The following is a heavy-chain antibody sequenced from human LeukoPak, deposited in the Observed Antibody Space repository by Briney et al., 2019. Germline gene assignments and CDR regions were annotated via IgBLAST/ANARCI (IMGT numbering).Heavy chain of an antibody. D-gene: IGHD3-10*02. CDR2: ISSSGSTI. Sequence: GGSLRLSCAASGFTFSSYEMNWVRKAPGEGLEWVSYISSSGSTIYYADSVKGRFTISRDNAKNSLYLQMNSLRAEDTAVYYWAELGITMIGGVWGKGTTVTISS. CDR3: AELGITMIGGV. J-gene: IGHJ6*04. CDR1: GFTFSSYE. V-gene: IGHV3-48*03.